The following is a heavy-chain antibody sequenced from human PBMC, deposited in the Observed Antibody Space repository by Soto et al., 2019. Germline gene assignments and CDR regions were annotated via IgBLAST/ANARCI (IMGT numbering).Heavy chain of an antibody. Sequence: PGESLKISCKGSGYSFTSYWIGWVRQMPGKGLEWMGIIYPGDSDTRYSPAFQGQVTISADKSISTAYLQWSSLKASDTAMYYCARHIKSNYERYYYGMDVWGQGTTVTVSS. CDR1: GYSFTSYW. V-gene: IGHV5-51*01. J-gene: IGHJ6*02. D-gene: IGHD4-4*01. CDR2: IYPGDSDT. CDR3: ARHIKSNYERYYYGMDV.